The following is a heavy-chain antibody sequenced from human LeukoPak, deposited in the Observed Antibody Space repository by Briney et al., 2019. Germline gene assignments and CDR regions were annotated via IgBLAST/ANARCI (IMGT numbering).Heavy chain of an antibody. CDR2: INPNSGGT. V-gene: IGHV1-2*02. Sequence: ASVKVSCKTSGYRFTDYYINWVRQAPGQGLEWMGWINPNSGGTNYAQKFQGRVTMTRDTSISTAYMELSRLRSDDTAVYFCARDNSVGDYAWWFDPWGQGTLVTVSS. J-gene: IGHJ5*02. CDR3: ARDNSVGDYAWWFDP. CDR1: GYRFTDYY. D-gene: IGHD1-26*01.